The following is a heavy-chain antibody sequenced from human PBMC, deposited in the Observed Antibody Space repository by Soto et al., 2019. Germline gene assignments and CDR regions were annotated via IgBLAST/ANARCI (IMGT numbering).Heavy chain of an antibody. CDR3: ARDPSKYDSLTGWFDP. D-gene: IGHD3-22*01. J-gene: IGHJ5*02. CDR1: GFTFSSYS. CDR2: ISSSSSYI. Sequence: EVQLVESGGGLVKPGGSLRLSCAASGFTFSSYSMNWVRQVPGKGLEWVSSISSSSSYIYYADSVKGRFTISRDNTKNSLYLQMNSLRAEDTAVYYCARDPSKYDSLTGWFDPWGQGTLVTVSS. V-gene: IGHV3-21*01.